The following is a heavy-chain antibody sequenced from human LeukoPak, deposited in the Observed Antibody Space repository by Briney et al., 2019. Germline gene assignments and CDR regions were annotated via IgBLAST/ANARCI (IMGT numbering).Heavy chain of an antibody. Sequence: KPGGSLILSCVASGFTFSDYYMSWIRQAPGKGLEWISYISSSSSSTNYADSVKGRFTISRDNPKNSLYLLMNSLRAEDTAMYYCARDFIHRSGEANYWGQGTLVTVSS. V-gene: IGHV3-11*05. D-gene: IGHD3-22*01. CDR2: ISSSSSST. CDR1: GFTFSDYY. J-gene: IGHJ4*02. CDR3: ARDFIHRSGEANY.